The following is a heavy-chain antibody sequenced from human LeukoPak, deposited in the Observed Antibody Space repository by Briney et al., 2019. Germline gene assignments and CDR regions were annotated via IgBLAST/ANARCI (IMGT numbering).Heavy chain of an antibody. D-gene: IGHD4-17*01. CDR2: IKQDGSEK. CDR1: GFTFSNAW. J-gene: IGHJ4*02. CDR3: ARDGDYGDYAQPFDY. V-gene: IGHV3-7*01. Sequence: PGGSLRLSCAASGFTFSNAWMSWVRQAPGKGLEWVANIKQDGSEKYYVDSVKGRFTISRDNAKNSLYLQMNSLRAEDTAVYYCARDGDYGDYAQPFDYWGQGTLVTVSS.